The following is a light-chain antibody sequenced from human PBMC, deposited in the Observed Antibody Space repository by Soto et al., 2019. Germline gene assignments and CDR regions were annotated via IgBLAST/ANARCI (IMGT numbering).Light chain of an antibody. CDR1: QGISNK. Sequence: DIQMTQSPSSLSASVGDTVTITCRASQGISNKLAWYQQKPGKAPKLLIYGASTLHSGFPTRFSGSESGTAFFLNISSLHPEDFATYYCQKYDTAPLTFGGGTKVEIK. CDR3: QKYDTAPLT. J-gene: IGKJ4*01. CDR2: GAS. V-gene: IGKV1-27*01.